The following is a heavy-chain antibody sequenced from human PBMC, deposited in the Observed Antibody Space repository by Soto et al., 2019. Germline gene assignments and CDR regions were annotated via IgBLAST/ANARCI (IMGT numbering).Heavy chain of an antibody. D-gene: IGHD3-3*01. V-gene: IGHV4-34*10. Sequence: SETLSLTCAVYGGSFSDYSWNWNWIRQPPGKGLEWIGEINHSGSTSHNPSLESRMHMSLDATRNHYSLRLTSVTAADTAVYFCARAPVGLDTISYFDYWGQGKLVTVSS. CDR3: ARAPVGLDTISYFDY. CDR2: INHSGST. J-gene: IGHJ4*02. CDR1: GGSFSDYSWN.